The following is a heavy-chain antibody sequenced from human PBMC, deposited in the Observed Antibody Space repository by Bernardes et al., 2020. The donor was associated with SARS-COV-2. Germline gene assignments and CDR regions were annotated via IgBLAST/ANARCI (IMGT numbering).Heavy chain of an antibody. CDR1: GFTFSDYY. V-gene: IGHV3-11*01. Sequence: GGSLRLSCAASGFTFSDYYMSWIRQAPGKGLEWVSYISSSGSTIYYADSVKGRFTISRDNAKNSLYLQMNSLRAEDTAVYYCARDRYGSGSSPYYYYGMDVWGQGTTVTVSS. CDR2: ISSSGSTI. J-gene: IGHJ6*02. CDR3: ARDRYGSGSSPYYYYGMDV. D-gene: IGHD3-10*01.